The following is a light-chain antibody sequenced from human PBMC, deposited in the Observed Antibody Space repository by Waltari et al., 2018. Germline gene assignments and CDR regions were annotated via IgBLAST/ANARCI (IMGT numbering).Light chain of an antibody. Sequence: EIVLTQSPRTLSLSPGERATLSCRASQFVLVVYFAWYQQKPGQAPRLLISGASDRATDIPDRFSGSESVTEFTLTINRLEPEDFALYFCHQYYISPWTFGKGTKVEVK. V-gene: IGKV3-20*01. CDR2: GAS. CDR1: QFVLVVY. CDR3: HQYYISPWT. J-gene: IGKJ1*01.